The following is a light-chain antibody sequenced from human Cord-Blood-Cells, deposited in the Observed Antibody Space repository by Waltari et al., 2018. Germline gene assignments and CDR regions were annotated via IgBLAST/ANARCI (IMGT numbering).Light chain of an antibody. CDR1: QDISNY. CDR2: DAS. J-gene: IGKJ2*01. Sequence: DIQMTQSPSSLSAFVGDRVTITCQASQDISNYLNWYQQKPGKAPKLLIYDASNLETGVPSRFSGSGSGTDFTFTISSLQPEDIATYYCQQYDNLPYTFGLGTKLEIK. V-gene: IGKV1-33*01. CDR3: QQYDNLPYT.